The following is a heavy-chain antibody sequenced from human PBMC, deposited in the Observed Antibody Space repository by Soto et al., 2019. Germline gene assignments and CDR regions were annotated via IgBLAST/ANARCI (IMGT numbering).Heavy chain of an antibody. CDR1: GYTFTSYG. J-gene: IGHJ6*02. CDR3: ARAAKYCSSTSCPNLVEGMDV. V-gene: IGHV1-18*04. Sequence: QVQLVQSGAEVKKPGASVKVSCKASGYTFTSYGISWVRQAPGQGLEWMGWISAYNGNTNYAQKLQGRVTMTTDTSTSTAYMELRSLRSDDTAVYYCARAAKYCSSTSCPNLVEGMDVWGQGTTVTVSS. D-gene: IGHD2-2*01. CDR2: ISAYNGNT.